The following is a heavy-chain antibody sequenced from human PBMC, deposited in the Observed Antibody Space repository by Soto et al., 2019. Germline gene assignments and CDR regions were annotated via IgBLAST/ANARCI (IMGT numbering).Heavy chain of an antibody. Sequence: SETLSLTCTVSGGSISSYYWSWIRQPPGNGLEWIGYIYYTGSTNYNPSLKSRVTISVDTSKNYFSLKMSSVTAADTAVYYCARLYGSGTYYFDYWGQGTLVTVSS. CDR3: ARLYGSGTYYFDY. V-gene: IGHV4-59*08. CDR2: IYYTGST. D-gene: IGHD3-10*01. CDR1: GGSISSYY. J-gene: IGHJ4*02.